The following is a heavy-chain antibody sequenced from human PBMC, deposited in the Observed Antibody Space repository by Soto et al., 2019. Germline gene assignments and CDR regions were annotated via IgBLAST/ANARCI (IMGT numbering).Heavy chain of an antibody. CDR1: AFNFSYYG. CDR2: ITYDGSNE. D-gene: IGHD6-19*01. CDR3: TAVPSNVDNTPFRDY. J-gene: IGHJ4*02. V-gene: IGHV3-30*03. Sequence: QVHLVESGGGVVQPGRSLRLSCAASAFNFSYYGMNWVRQAPGKGLEWVAYITYDGSNEFYADSVKGRFTISRDNSKNALSLQMNSLRPEDKAVYYSTAVPSNVDNTPFRDYWCQGALVSVSS.